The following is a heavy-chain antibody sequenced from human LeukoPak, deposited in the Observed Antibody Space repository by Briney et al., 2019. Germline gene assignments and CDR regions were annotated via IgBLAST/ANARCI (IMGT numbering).Heavy chain of an antibody. V-gene: IGHV4-34*01. CDR2: INHSGST. Sequence: PSETLSLTCAVYGGSFSGYYWSWIRQPPGKGLEWIGEINHSGSTNYNPSLKSRVTISVDTSKNQFSLKLSSVTAADTAVYYCARGKTYYDFWSGYDVPEYFQHWGQGTLVTVSS. D-gene: IGHD3-3*01. J-gene: IGHJ1*01. CDR3: ARGKTYYDFWSGYDVPEYFQH. CDR1: GGSFSGYY.